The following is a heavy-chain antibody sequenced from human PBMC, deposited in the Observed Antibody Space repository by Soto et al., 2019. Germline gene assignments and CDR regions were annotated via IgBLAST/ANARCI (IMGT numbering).Heavy chain of an antibody. J-gene: IGHJ5*02. Sequence: QVQLQQWGAGLLKPSETLSLTCAVYGGSFSGYYWSWIRQPPGKGLEWIGEINHSGSTNYNPSLKSRVNISVATSKNQFSLRLSSGTAAATAVYYCARGSLDIVVVPAGMPGGWFAPWGQGTLVTVSS. CDR1: GGSFSGYY. V-gene: IGHV4-34*01. CDR2: INHSGST. CDR3: ARGSLDIVVVPAGMPGGWFAP. D-gene: IGHD2-2*03.